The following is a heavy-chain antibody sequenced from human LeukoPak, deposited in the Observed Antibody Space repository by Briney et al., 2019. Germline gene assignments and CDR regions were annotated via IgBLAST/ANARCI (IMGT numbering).Heavy chain of an antibody. CDR2: INHSGST. D-gene: IGHD3-10*01. J-gene: IGHJ4*02. V-gene: IGHV4-34*01. Sequence: SETLSLTCAVYGGSFSGYYWSWIRQPPGKGLEWIGEINHSGSTNYNPSLKSRVTISVDTSKSQFSLKLSSVTAADTAVYYCARHRAAGWFGELLPIDYWGQGTLVTVSS. CDR3: ARHRAAGWFGELLPIDY. CDR1: GGSFSGYY.